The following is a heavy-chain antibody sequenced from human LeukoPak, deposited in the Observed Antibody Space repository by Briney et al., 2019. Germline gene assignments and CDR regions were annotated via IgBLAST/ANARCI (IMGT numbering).Heavy chain of an antibody. D-gene: IGHD3-22*01. CDR1: GGSFSGYY. Sequence: SETLSLTCAVYGGSFSGYYWSWIRQPPGKGLEWIGEINHSGSTNYNPSLKSRVTISVDMSKNQFPLKLTSVTAADTAVYYCARLIHYDSSGYLDYWGQGSLVTVSS. CDR3: ARLIHYDSSGYLDY. V-gene: IGHV4-34*01. CDR2: INHSGST. J-gene: IGHJ4*02.